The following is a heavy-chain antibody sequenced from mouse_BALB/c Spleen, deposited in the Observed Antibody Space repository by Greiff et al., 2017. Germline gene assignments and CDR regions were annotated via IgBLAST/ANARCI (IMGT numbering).Heavy chain of an antibody. V-gene: IGHV14-3*02. CDR1: GFNIKDTY. Sequence: VQLQQSGAELVKPGASVKLSCTASGFNIKDTYMHWVKQRPEQGLEWIGRIDPANGNTKYAPKFQGQATITADTSSNTADLQLSSLTSEDTAVYYCARGQRGDAMDDWGQGTSVTVSS. CDR2: IDPANGNT. J-gene: IGHJ4*01. CDR3: ARGQRGDAMDD.